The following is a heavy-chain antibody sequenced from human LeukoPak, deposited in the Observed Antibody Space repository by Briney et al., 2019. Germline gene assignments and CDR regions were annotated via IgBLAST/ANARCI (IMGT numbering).Heavy chain of an antibody. D-gene: IGHD4-17*01. CDR1: GFTFSSYA. J-gene: IGHJ1*01. V-gene: IGHV3-23*01. CDR3: AKDTSPYGDPRTFQH. Sequence: PGGSLRLSCAASGFTFSSYAMSWVRQAPGKGLEWVSAISGSGGSTYYADSVKGRFTISRDNSKNTLYLQMNSLRAEDTAVYYCAKDTSPYGDPRTFQHWGQGTLVTVSS. CDR2: ISGSGGST.